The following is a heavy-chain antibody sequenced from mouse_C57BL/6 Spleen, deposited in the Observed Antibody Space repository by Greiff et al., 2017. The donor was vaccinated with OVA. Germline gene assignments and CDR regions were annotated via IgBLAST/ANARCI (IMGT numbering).Heavy chain of an antibody. CDR2: IYPGDGDT. V-gene: IGHV1-82*01. CDR3: ARSITTAYYAMDY. Sequence: QVQLKQSGPELVKPGASVKISCKASGYAFSSSWMNWVKQRPGKGLEWIGRIYPGDGDTNYNGKFKGKATLTADKSSSTAYMQLSSLTSEDSAVXVCARSITTAYYAMDYWGQGTSVTVSS. J-gene: IGHJ4*01. D-gene: IGHD1-2*01. CDR1: GYAFSSSW.